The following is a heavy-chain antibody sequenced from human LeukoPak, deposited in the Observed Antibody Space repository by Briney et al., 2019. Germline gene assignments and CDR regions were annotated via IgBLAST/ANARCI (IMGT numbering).Heavy chain of an antibody. CDR1: GGSISTYY. J-gene: IGHJ4*02. V-gene: IGHV4-59*01. Sequence: SETLSLTCTVSGGSISTYYWTWIRQPPGRGLEWIGYIYYSGVTNYNPSLKSRVTMSVDTSRNQFSLRLNSVTAADTAVYYCARRLAVTGSYYFDYWGQGSLVTVSS. CDR2: IYYSGVT. CDR3: ARRLAVTGSYYFDY. D-gene: IGHD4-11*01.